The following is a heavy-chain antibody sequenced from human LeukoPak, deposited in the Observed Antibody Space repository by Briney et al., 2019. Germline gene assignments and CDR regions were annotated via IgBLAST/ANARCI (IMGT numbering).Heavy chain of an antibody. V-gene: IGHV3-49*04. CDR3: TRDRKGYSGYDYQATDY. J-gene: IGHJ4*02. CDR2: IRSKAYGGTT. Sequence: GGSLRLSCTASGFTFGDYAMGWVRQAPGKGLEWVGFIRSKAYGGTTEYAASVKGRFTISRDDSKSIAYLQMNSLKTEDTAVYYCTRDRKGYSGYDYQATDYWGQGTLVTVSS. D-gene: IGHD5-12*01. CDR1: GFTFGDYA.